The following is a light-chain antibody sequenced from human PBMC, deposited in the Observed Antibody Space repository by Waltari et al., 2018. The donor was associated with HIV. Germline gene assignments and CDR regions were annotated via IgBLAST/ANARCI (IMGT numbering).Light chain of an antibody. V-gene: IGLV2-11*01. Sequence: QSALTQPRSVSGSPGQSVTISCTGTSGDLGNYNFFSWYQHHPATAPKLIIYDVTKRPSGVPDRFSGSKSANTASLTISGLRADDEADYYCCAYAGGWVFGGGTKVTVL. CDR1: SGDLGNYNF. CDR3: CAYAGGWV. CDR2: DVT. J-gene: IGLJ3*02.